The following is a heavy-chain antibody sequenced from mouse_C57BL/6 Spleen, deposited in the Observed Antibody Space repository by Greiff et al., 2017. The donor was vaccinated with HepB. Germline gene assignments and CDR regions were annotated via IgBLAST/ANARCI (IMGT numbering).Heavy chain of an antibody. J-gene: IGHJ3*01. CDR3: ARLREGTSAY. CDR1: GFTFSSYG. V-gene: IGHV5-6*01. Sequence: VQLKESGGDLVKPGGSLKLSCAASGFTFSSYGMSWVRQTPDKRLEWVATISSGGSYTYYPDSVKGRVTISRDNAKNTLYLQMSSLKSEDTAMYYCARLREGTSAYWGQGTLVTVSA. CDR2: ISSGGSYT. D-gene: IGHD1-1*01.